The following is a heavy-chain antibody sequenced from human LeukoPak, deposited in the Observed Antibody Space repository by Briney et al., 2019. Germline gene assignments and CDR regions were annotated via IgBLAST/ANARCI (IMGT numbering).Heavy chain of an antibody. CDR3: ARQHSSGYYYFDF. CDR2: IYTSGST. Sequence: SETPSLTCTVSGGSISSYYWSWIRQPARKGLEWIGRIYTSGSTNYNPSLKSRVTMSVDTSKNQFSLKLSSVTAADTAVYYCARQHSSGYYYFDFWGQGTLVTVSS. J-gene: IGHJ4*02. V-gene: IGHV4-4*07. D-gene: IGHD3-22*01. CDR1: GGSISSYY.